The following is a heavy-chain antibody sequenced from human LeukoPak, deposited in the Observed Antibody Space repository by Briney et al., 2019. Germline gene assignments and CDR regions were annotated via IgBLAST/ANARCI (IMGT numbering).Heavy chain of an antibody. CDR1: GFTFSGHW. CDR3: AKVSGFKITFGGVID. Sequence: GGSLRLSCAASGFTFSGHWMHWVRQAPGKGLEWVAVISYDGSNKYYAESVKGRFTISRDNSKNTLYLQMNSLRAEDTAVFYCAKVSGFKITFGGVIDWGQGTPVTVSS. V-gene: IGHV3-30*18. D-gene: IGHD3-16*02. CDR2: ISYDGSNK. J-gene: IGHJ4*02.